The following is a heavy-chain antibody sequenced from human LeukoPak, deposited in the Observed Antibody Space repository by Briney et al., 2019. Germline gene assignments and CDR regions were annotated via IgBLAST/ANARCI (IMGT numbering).Heavy chain of an antibody. V-gene: IGHV3-30*18. CDR2: ISYDGSNK. CDR3: AKVLSPLFGDPRPYYYGMDV. J-gene: IGHJ6*04. Sequence: GGSLRLSCAASGLTFSSYGMHWVRQAPGKGLEWVAVISYDGSNKYYADSVKGRFTISRDNSKNTLYLQMNSLRAEDTAVYYCAKVLSPLFGDPRPYYYGMDVWGKGTTVTVSS. CDR1: GLTFSSYG. D-gene: IGHD3-10*01.